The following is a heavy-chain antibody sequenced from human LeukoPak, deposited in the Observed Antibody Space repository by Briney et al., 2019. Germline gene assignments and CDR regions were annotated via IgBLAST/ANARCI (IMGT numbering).Heavy chain of an antibody. V-gene: IGHV4-39*01. CDR3: ASEPYGSGSFLGAFDI. J-gene: IGHJ3*02. CDR2: IYYSGST. Sequence: PSETLSLTCTVSGGSLRSSNYYWGWIRQPPGKGLEWIGSIYYSGSTYYNPSLKSRVTISIDTSKNQFSLKLSSVTAADTAVYYCASEPYGSGSFLGAFDIWGQGTMVTVSS. D-gene: IGHD3-10*01. CDR1: GGSLRSSNYY.